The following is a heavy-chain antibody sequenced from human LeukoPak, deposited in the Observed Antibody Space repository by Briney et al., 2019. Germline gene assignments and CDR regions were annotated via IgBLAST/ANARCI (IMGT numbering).Heavy chain of an antibody. CDR3: ARPYSNYVGNDAFAI. V-gene: IGHV4-59*04. CDR2: IHYSGGA. CDR1: GGSISSYY. Sequence: SETLSLTCTVSGGSISSYYWSWIRQPAGKGLEWIGTIHYSGGAYYNPSLQSRVTISVDTSRNQFSLKLTSATAADTAVYYCARPYSNYVGNDAFAIWGQGTMVTVSS. J-gene: IGHJ3*02. D-gene: IGHD4-11*01.